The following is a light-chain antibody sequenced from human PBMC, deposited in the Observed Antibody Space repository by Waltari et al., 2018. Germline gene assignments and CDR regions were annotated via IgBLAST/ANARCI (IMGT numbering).Light chain of an antibody. Sequence: DIVMTQSPDSLAVSLGERATINCNSTQTVLHSSNNKNYLAWYQQKPGQPPKLLIYWASTRESGVPDRFSGSGSGTDFTLTISSLQAEDVAVYYCQQYYNTPLTFGGGTKVEIK. V-gene: IGKV4-1*01. CDR2: WAS. J-gene: IGKJ4*01. CDR1: QTVLHSSNNKNY. CDR3: QQYYNTPLT.